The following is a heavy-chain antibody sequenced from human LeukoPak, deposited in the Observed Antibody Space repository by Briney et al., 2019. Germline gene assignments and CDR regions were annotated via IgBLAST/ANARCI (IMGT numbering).Heavy chain of an antibody. CDR3: ARTTSFTASGYDY. CDR2: MNPNNGDS. Sequence: ASVRVSCKASGYTFTNYHINWVRQATGQGLEWMGWMNPNNGDSGYAQTFQGRVTITRDTSISTSYMELRSLRSDDTAVYFCARTTSFTASGYDYWGQGTLVTVSS. J-gene: IGHJ4*02. V-gene: IGHV1-8*03. CDR1: GYTFTNYH. D-gene: IGHD6-25*01.